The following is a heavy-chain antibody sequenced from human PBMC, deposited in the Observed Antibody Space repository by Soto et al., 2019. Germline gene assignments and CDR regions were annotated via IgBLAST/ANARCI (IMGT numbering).Heavy chain of an antibody. Sequence: QDQLVQSGAEVKKPGASVKVSCKASGYTFSIYGISWMRQAPGQGLEWMGWISANNGDTKYAQKFQGRVTMNPDTSKSTADMGLRSMIYDDTAVYDCARRVRVARVNDAYDLWGRGTRGTVSS. CDR1: GYTFSIYG. J-gene: IGHJ3*01. D-gene: IGHD2-15*01. V-gene: IGHV1-18*01. CDR3: ARRVRVARVNDAYDL. CDR2: ISANNGDT.